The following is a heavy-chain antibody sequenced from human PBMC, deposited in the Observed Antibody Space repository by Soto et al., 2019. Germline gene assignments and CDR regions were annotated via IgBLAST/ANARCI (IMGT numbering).Heavy chain of an antibody. CDR2: INSDGSRT. Sequence: EVQLVESGGGLVQPGGSLRLSCAASGFTFSSYWMHWVRQAPGKGLVWVSRINSDGSRTAYADSVKGRFTISRDTAKNTLYLEMNSLIAEDTAVYYCARVPTGGYDWNWGQGTLVTVSS. J-gene: IGHJ4*02. CDR1: GFTFSSYW. CDR3: ARVPTGGYDWN. D-gene: IGHD5-12*01. V-gene: IGHV3-74*01.